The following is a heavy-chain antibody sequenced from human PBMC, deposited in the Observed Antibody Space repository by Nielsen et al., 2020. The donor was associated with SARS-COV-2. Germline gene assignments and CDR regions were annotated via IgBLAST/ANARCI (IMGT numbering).Heavy chain of an antibody. CDR3: AKDDVVRGDAFDI. D-gene: IGHD3-10*01. CDR2: ISASGGGT. CDR1: GFTFNIYA. V-gene: IGHV3-23*01. Sequence: GESLKISCAASGFTFNIYAMAWVRRAPGRGLQWVTAISASGGGTSYTDSVKGRLSISRDNSKNTLYLQMHSLRVEDTAVYYCAKDDVVRGDAFDIWGPGTMVTVSS. J-gene: IGHJ3*02.